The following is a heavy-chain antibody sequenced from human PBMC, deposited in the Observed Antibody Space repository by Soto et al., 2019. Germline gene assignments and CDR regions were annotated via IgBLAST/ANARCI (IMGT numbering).Heavy chain of an antibody. Sequence: EVQLVESGGGLIQPGGSLRLSCAASGFAVSTYDMHWVRQATGEGLEWVSAIGLAGDTHYAGSVEGRVTISRENAKNSLYLQMHSLRAGDTAVYYCAREHSSSSGPGFYGLDVWGPGTTVTVSS. J-gene: IGHJ6*02. D-gene: IGHD6-6*01. V-gene: IGHV3-13*01. CDR1: GFAVSTYD. CDR3: AREHSSSSGPGFYGLDV. CDR2: IGLAGDT.